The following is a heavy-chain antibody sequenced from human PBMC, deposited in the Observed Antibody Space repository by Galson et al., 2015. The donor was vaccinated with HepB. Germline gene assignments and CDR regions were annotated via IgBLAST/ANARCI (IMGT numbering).Heavy chain of an antibody. Sequence: SLRLSCAASGFTFSGSAMHWVRQTSGKGLEWVGRIRSKASSYATAYAASVKGRFTIFREDSKSTAYLQMNSLKTEDTAVYYCTRICVTIIVVVILDYWGRGTLVTVSS. V-gene: IGHV3-73*01. J-gene: IGHJ4*02. CDR2: IRSKASSYAT. CDR1: GFTFSGSA. CDR3: TRICVTIIVVVILDY. D-gene: IGHD3-22*01.